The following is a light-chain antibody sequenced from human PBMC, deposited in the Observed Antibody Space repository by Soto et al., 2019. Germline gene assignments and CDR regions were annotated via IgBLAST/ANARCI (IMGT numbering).Light chain of an antibody. J-gene: IGKJ4*01. V-gene: IGKV3-11*01. Sequence: EIVLTQSPATLSLSPGERATLSCRASQSVSTYLAWYQQKPGQAPRLLMYDASSRATGLPARFSGSGSGTDFTLTISSLEPEDFAVYYCQQRSNWPLTFGGGTKVEIK. CDR1: QSVSTY. CDR2: DAS. CDR3: QQRSNWPLT.